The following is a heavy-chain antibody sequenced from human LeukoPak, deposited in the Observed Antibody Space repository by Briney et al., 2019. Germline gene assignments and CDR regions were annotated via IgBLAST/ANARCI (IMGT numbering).Heavy chain of an antibody. CDR3: ARHVSGSSGWYYNY. CDR2: INHSGST. V-gene: IGHV4-34*01. CDR1: GGSFSGHY. J-gene: IGHJ4*02. Sequence: SETVSLTCAVYGGSFSGHYWSWIRQPPGKGLEWIGEINHSGSTNYNPSLKSRVTISVATHKNQFSLKRSSVAAPGSAGYYCARHVSGSSGWYYNYWGQGTLVTVSS. D-gene: IGHD6-19*01.